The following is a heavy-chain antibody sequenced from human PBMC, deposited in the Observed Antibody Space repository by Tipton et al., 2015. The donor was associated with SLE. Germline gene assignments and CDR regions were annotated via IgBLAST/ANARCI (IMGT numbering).Heavy chain of an antibody. CDR2: IIPIFGTA. J-gene: IGHJ3*02. D-gene: IGHD3-22*01. CDR1: GYTFTSYG. V-gene: IGHV1-69*05. CDR3: ARETTYYYDSSGYMGDAFDI. Sequence: QSGAEVKKPGASVKVSCKASGYTFTSYGISWVRQAPGQGLEWMGGIIPIFGTANYAQKFQGRVTITTDESTSTAYMELSSLRSEDTAVYYCARETTYYYDSSGYMGDAFDIWGQGTMVTVSS.